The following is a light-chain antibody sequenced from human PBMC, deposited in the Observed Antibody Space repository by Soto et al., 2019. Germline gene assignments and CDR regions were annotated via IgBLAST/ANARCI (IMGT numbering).Light chain of an antibody. J-gene: IGKJ4*01. CDR2: DAS. V-gene: IGKV3-11*01. Sequence: EIVLTQSPATLSLSPGERATLSCRASQSVSSYLAWYQQKPGQAPRLLIYDASNMATSIPARFSGSGSGTDFTLTISSLEPEDVAVYYCQQRSNWPLTFGGGTKVEIK. CDR3: QQRSNWPLT. CDR1: QSVSSY.